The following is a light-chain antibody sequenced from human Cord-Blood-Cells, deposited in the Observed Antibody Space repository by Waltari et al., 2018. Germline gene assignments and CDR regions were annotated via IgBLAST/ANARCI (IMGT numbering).Light chain of an antibody. V-gene: IGKV1-8*01. CDR2: AAS. CDR3: QQYYSYPPYT. Sequence: AIRITQSPSSLSASTGDRVTITCRARQGISSYFAWYQPNPGKAPKLLIYAASTLQSGVPSRFSGSGSGTDFTLTISCLQSEDFATYYCQQYYSYPPYTFGQGTKLEIK. CDR1: QGISSY. J-gene: IGKJ2*01.